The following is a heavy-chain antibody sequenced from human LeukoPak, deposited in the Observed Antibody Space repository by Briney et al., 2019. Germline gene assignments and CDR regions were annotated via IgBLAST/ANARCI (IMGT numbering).Heavy chain of an antibody. J-gene: IGHJ3*02. V-gene: IGHV3-30*02. D-gene: IGHD6-13*01. CDR2: IRYDGSNK. Sequence: GGSLRLSCAASGFTFSSYGMHWVRQAPGKGLEWVAFIRYDGSNKYYADSVKGRFTISRDNSKNTLYLQMNSPRAEDTAVYYCARVRAATGTYAFDIWGQGTMVTVSS. CDR3: ARVRAATGTYAFDI. CDR1: GFTFSSYG.